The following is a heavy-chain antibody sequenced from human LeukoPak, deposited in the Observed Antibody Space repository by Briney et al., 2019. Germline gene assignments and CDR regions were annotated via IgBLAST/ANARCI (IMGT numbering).Heavy chain of an antibody. CDR1: GFTFSSYG. J-gene: IGHJ4*02. Sequence: GSLRLSCAASGFTFSSYGMHWVRQAPGKGLEWVAFIRYDGSNKYYADSVKGRFTISRDNSKNTLYLQMNSLRAEDTAVYYCARVGYSYGYSPGYYFDYWGQGTLVTVSS. D-gene: IGHD5-18*01. CDR3: ARVGYSYGYSPGYYFDY. CDR2: IRYDGSNK. V-gene: IGHV3-30*02.